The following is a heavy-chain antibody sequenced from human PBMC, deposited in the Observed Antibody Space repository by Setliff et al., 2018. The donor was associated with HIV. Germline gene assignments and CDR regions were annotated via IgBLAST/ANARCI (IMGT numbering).Heavy chain of an antibody. V-gene: IGHV4-38-2*02. Sequence: SETLSLTCAVSGYAISSGYYWGWIRRPPGKGLEWIGSIYTRGSTYYNPSLKSRVTISVDTSKNQFSLKLSSVTAADTAVYYCARELLRSWDGSENSYKPYYFDYWVQGTLVTVSS. CDR2: IYTRGST. CDR3: ARELLRSWDGSENSYKPYYFDY. CDR1: GYAISSGYY. D-gene: IGHD3-10*01. J-gene: IGHJ4*02.